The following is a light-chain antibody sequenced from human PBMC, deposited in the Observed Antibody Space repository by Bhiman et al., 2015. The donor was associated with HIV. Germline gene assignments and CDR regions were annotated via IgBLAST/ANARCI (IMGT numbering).Light chain of an antibody. J-gene: IGLJ1*01. CDR1: SSDVGGYNY. CDR2: DVS. Sequence: QSALTQPASVSGSPGQSITISCTGTSSDVGGYNYVSWYQQHPGKAPKLMIYDVSNRPSGVSNRFSGSKSVNTASLTISGLQAEDEADYFCSSYTSNNTRVFGTGTKVTV. CDR3: SSYTSNNTRV. V-gene: IGLV2-14*03.